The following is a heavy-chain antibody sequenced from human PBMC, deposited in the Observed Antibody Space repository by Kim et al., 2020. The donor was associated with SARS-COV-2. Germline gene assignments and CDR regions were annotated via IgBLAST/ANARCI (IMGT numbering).Heavy chain of an antibody. CDR3: AKDRVVTATDYYYGMDV. CDR1: GFTFSSYA. Sequence: GGSLRLSCAASGFTFSSYAMSWVRQAPGKGLEWVSAISGSGGSTYYADSVKGRFTISRDNSKNTLYLQMNSLRAEDTAVYYCAKDRVVTATDYYYGMDVWGQGTTVTVSS. D-gene: IGHD2-21*02. V-gene: IGHV3-23*01. J-gene: IGHJ6*02. CDR2: ISGSGGST.